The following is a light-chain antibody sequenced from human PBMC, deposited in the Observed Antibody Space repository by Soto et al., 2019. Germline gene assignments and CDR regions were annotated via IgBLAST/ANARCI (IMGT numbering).Light chain of an antibody. CDR3: QHHSNWL. CDR2: DAS. J-gene: IGKJ2*01. CDR1: QTVSSY. V-gene: IGKV3-11*01. Sequence: EIVLTQSPATLSLSPGERATLSCRASQTVSSYLAWYQQKPGQAPRLLIYDASTRETGIPARFSGSGSGTDFTLTISSLEPEDFAVYYCQHHSNWLFGQGTKLEIK.